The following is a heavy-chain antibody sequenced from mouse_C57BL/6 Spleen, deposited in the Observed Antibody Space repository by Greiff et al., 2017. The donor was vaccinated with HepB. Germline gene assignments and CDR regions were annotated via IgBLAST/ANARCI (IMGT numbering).Heavy chain of an antibody. CDR1: GYSFTDYN. J-gene: IGHJ4*01. CDR3: AGVYYEYDDYAMDY. CDR2: INPNYGTT. Sequence: VQLKESGPELVKPGASVKISCKASGYSFTDYNMNWVKQSNGKSLEWIGVINPNYGTTSYNQKFKGKATLTVDQSSSTAYMQLNSLTSEDSAVYYCAGVYYEYDDYAMDYWGQGTSVTVSS. V-gene: IGHV1-39*01. D-gene: IGHD2-4*01.